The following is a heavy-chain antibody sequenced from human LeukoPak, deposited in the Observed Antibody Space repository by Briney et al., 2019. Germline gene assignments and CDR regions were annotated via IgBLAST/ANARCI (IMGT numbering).Heavy chain of an antibody. CDR2: ISGSGGST. J-gene: IGHJ5*02. V-gene: IGHV3-23*01. Sequence: GGSLRLSCAASGFTFSSYAMSWVRQAPGKGLEWVSAISGSGGSTYYADSVKGRFTIPRDNSKNTLYLQMNSLRAEDTAVYYCAKVVDFWSGYYPVSGFDPWGQGTLVTVSS. D-gene: IGHD3-3*01. CDR3: AKVVDFWSGYYPVSGFDP. CDR1: GFTFSSYA.